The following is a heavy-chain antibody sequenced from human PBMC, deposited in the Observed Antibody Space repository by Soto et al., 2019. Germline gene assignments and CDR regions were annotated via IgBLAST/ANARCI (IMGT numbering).Heavy chain of an antibody. Sequence: GGSLRLSCAKSGFAFSTYAMTWVRQVPRRGLEWVSTILPDETGFYTVSVKGRFTISRDNFRGILYLQMNDLWVEDAAIYFCAKDRLPTSGQRFYFDSWGQGSLVTVSS. J-gene: IGHJ4*02. CDR1: GFAFSTYA. V-gene: IGHV3-23*01. D-gene: IGHD2-15*01. CDR3: AKDRLPTSGQRFYFDS. CDR2: ILPDETG.